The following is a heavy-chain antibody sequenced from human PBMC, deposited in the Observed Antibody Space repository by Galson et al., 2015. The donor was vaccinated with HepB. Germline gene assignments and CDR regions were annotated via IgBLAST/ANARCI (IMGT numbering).Heavy chain of an antibody. D-gene: IGHD3-22*01. Sequence: CAISGDSVSSNSAAWNWIRQSPSRGLEWLGRTYYRSKWYNDYAVSVKSRITINPDTSKNQFSLQLNSVTPEDTAVYYCARSYYYYDSSGYRKRAYYFDYWGQGTLVTVSS. CDR3: ARSYYYYDSSGYRKRAYYFDY. CDR2: TYYRSKWYN. V-gene: IGHV6-1*01. J-gene: IGHJ4*02. CDR1: GDSVSSNSAA.